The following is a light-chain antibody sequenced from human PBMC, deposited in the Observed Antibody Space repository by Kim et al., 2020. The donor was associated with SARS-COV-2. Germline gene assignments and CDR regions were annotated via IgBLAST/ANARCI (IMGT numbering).Light chain of an antibody. CDR2: AAS. V-gene: IGKV1-39*01. Sequence: ADVGDRVTNTCRASQKVGKFLNWYQQKPGKAPKLLIYAASRLQNGVPSRFSGGGSETDFTRTINSLQPEDFSTYYYQQTYSNPDTFGHGTKVDIK. J-gene: IGKJ1*01. CDR1: QKVGKF. CDR3: QQTYSNPDT.